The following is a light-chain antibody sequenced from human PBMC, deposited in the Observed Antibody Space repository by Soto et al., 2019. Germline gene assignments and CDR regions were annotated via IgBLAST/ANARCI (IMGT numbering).Light chain of an antibody. CDR2: DAS. V-gene: IGKV3-11*01. Sequence: EIVLTQSPAILSLSPGERATLSCRASQSVGRYLVWYQQKPGQAPSLLIYDASNRATGVPARFSGSGPGTDFTLTISSLESEDFAVYYCQHRNNWPWTLGQGTKV. J-gene: IGKJ1*01. CDR1: QSVGRY. CDR3: QHRNNWPWT.